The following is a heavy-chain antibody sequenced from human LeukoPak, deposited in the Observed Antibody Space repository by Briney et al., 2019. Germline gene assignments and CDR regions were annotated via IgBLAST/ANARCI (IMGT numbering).Heavy chain of an antibody. CDR3: VKHSAPVLAAARFDY. CDR2: IRYDGSNK. J-gene: IGHJ4*02. D-gene: IGHD2-2*01. CDR1: GFTFSSYG. V-gene: IGHV3-30*02. Sequence: PGGSLRLSCAASGFTFSSYGMHWVRQAPCKGLEWVAFIRYDGSNKYYADSVKGRFTISRDNSKNTLYLQMNSLRAEDTALYYCVKHSAPVLAAARFDYWGQGNLVTVSS.